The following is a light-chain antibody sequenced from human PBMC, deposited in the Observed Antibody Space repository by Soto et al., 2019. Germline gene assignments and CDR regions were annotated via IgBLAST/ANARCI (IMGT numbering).Light chain of an antibody. Sequence: DIVMTQSPDSLAVSRGERATINCKSSQSVLYSSNNKNYLAWYQQRPGQPPKLLINWASTRESGVPDRFSGSRSGTDFTITITSLQAEDVAVYSCQQYESTPPTLGQGTKLEIK. V-gene: IGKV4-1*01. J-gene: IGKJ2*01. CDR2: WAS. CDR1: QSVLYSSNNKNY. CDR3: QQYESTPPT.